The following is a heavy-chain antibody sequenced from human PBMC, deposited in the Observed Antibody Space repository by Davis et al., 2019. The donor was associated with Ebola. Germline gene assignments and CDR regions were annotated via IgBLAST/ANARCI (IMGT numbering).Heavy chain of an antibody. CDR2: ISYDGSNK. CDR3: ARKYYDILTGYYYYYYMDV. V-gene: IGHV3-30-3*01. D-gene: IGHD3-9*01. Sequence: GESLKISCAASGFTFSSYAMHWVRQAPGKGLEWVAVISYDGSNKYYADSVKGRFTISRDNSKNTLYLQMNSLRAEDTAVYYCARKYYDILTGYYYYYYMDVWGKGTTVTVSS. J-gene: IGHJ6*03. CDR1: GFTFSSYA.